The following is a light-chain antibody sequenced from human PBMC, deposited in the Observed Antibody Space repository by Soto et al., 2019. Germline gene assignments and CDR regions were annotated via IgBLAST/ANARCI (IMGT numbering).Light chain of an antibody. V-gene: IGLV2-8*01. CDR1: SSDVGGYNY. J-gene: IGLJ2*01. CDR2: EVS. Sequence: QSALTQPPSASGSPGQSVTISCTGTSSDVGGYNYVSWYQQHPGKAPKLMLYEVSKRPSGVPDRFSGSKSGNTASLTVSGRQAEDEADYYCSSYAGRNNMVFGGGTKLTVL. CDR3: SSYAGRNNMV.